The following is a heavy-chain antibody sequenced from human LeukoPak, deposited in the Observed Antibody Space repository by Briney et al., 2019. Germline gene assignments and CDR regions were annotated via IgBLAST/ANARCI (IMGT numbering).Heavy chain of an antibody. J-gene: IGHJ4*02. V-gene: IGHV1-18*01. CDR1: GYTFTSYG. CDR2: ISAYNGNT. D-gene: IGHD3-22*01. CDR3: ARVAMIVVVITQEVFDY. Sequence: ASVKVFCKASGYTFTSYGISWVRQAPGQGLEWMGWISAYNGNTNYAQKLQGRVTMTTDTSTSTAYMELRSLRSDDTAVYYCARVAMIVVVITQEVFDYWGQGTLVTVSS.